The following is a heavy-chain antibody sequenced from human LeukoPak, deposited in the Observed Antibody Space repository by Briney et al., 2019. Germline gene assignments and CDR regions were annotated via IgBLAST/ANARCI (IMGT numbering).Heavy chain of an antibody. CDR2: IYTSGST. CDR1: GGSISSYY. J-gene: IGHJ5*02. D-gene: IGHD3-22*01. CDR3: ASSGYTNNWCDP. Sequence: SETLSLTCTVSGGSISSYYWSWIRQPPGKGLEWIGYIYTSGSTNYNPSLKSRVTISVDTSKNQFSLKLSSVTAADTAVYYCASSGYTNNWCDPWGQGTLVTVSS. V-gene: IGHV4-4*09.